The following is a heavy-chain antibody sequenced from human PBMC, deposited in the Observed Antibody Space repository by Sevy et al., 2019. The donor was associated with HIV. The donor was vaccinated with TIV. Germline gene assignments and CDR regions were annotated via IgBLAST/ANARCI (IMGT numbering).Heavy chain of an antibody. CDR1: GGSISSYY. D-gene: IGHD3-10*01. V-gene: IGHV4-59*01. CDR2: IYYSRST. CDR3: ARNKGGVYGSGSYYQSYSIDY. Sequence: SETLSLTCTVSGGSISSYYWSRIRQPPRKGLEWIGYIYYSRSTNYNPSLKSRVTISVDTSKNQFSLKLSSVTAADTAVYYCARNKGGVYGSGSYYQSYSIDYWGQGTLVTVSS. J-gene: IGHJ4*02.